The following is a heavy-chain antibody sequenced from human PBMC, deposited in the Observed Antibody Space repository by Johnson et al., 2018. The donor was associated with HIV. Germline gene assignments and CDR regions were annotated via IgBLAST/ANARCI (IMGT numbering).Heavy chain of an antibody. V-gene: IGHV3-73*01. Sequence: EVQLVESGGGLVQPGGSLKVSCAGFGFTFSGSAMNWVRQASGKGLEWVGRIRSKANSYATEYGASVKGRFTISRDDSKNTVYLQMNSLTIDDTAVYYCTRGHEWPNFFDIWGQGTVVTVSS. CDR3: TRGHEWPNFFDI. CDR2: IRSKANSYAT. CDR1: GFTFSGSA. J-gene: IGHJ3*02. D-gene: IGHD3-3*01.